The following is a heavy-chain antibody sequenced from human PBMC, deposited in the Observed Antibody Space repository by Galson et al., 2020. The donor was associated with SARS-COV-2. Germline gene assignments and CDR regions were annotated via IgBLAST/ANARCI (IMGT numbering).Heavy chain of an antibody. CDR1: GGSVSSGSYY. D-gene: IGHD3-9*01. V-gene: IGHV4-61*01. CDR2: IYYSGST. CDR3: AREGYYDILPMNDAFDI. J-gene: IGHJ3*02. Sequence: SETLSLTCTVSGGSVSSGSYYWSWIRQPPGKGLEWIGYIYYSGSTNYNPSLKSRVTISVDTSKNQFSLKLSSVTAADTAVYYCAREGYYDILPMNDAFDIWGQGTMVTVSS.